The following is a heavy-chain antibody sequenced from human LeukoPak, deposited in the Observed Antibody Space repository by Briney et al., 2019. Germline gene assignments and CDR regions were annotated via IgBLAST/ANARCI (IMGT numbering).Heavy chain of an antibody. CDR1: EFTFSSYG. J-gene: IGHJ6*02. CDR3: ARDRDGMDV. Sequence: PGRSLRLSCAASEFTFSSYGMHWVRQAPGLGLEWVALIRYDGTNTYYADSVKGRFTVSRDNSKNTLYLQMNSLRAEDTAVYYCARDRDGMDVWGQGTTVTVSS. V-gene: IGHV3-33*01. CDR2: IRYDGTNT.